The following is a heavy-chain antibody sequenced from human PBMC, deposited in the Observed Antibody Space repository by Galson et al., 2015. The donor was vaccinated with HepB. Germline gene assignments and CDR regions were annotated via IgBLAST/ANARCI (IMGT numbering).Heavy chain of an antibody. CDR3: ARDLPYYYDSSDFNPY. V-gene: IGHV3-48*01. J-gene: IGHJ4*02. Sequence: ASGFTFSGYSINWVRQAPGKGLEWVSYISSSSNTIYYADSVKGRFTISRDNAKNSLYLQMNSLRAEDTAVYYCARDLPYYYDSSDFNPYWGQGTLVTVSS. CDR1: GFTFSGYS. D-gene: IGHD3-22*01. CDR2: ISSSSNTI.